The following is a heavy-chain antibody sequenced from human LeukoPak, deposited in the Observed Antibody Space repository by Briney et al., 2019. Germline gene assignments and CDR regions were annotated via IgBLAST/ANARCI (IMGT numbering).Heavy chain of an antibody. D-gene: IGHD4-17*01. CDR2: ISSSSSYI. V-gene: IGHV3-21*01. CDR3: ARGRYGDYLVYFDY. J-gene: IGHJ4*02. Sequence: PGGSPRLSCAASGFTFSSYSMNWVRQAPGKGLEWVSSISSSSSYIYYADSVKGRFTISRDNAKNSLYLQMYSLRAEDTAVYYCARGRYGDYLVYFDYWGQGTLVTVSS. CDR1: GFTFSSYS.